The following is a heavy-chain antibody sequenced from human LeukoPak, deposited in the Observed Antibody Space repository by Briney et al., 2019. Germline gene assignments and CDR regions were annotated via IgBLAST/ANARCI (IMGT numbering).Heavy chain of an antibody. CDR1: GGSFSGYY. J-gene: IGHJ4*02. D-gene: IGHD4-11*01. CDR3: ARGQGTVTTH. CDR2: IIHSGRT. Sequence: SETLSLTCGVYGGSFSGYYWTWIRQSPGMGLEWVGEIIHSGRTNYNPSLMSRVTISLDTSKNHFSLNLGSVTAADTAVYYCARGQGTVTTHWGQGTLVTVSS. V-gene: IGHV4-34*01.